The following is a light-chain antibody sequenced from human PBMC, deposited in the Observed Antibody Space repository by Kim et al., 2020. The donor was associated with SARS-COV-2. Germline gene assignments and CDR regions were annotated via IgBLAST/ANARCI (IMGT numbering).Light chain of an antibody. J-gene: IGKJ2*01. CDR3: QQYGSSPRT. Sequence: LSPGERAARSCRARQSVSSSYLAWYQQKPGKAPRLLIYGASSRATGIPDRFSGSGSGTDFTLTISRLEPEDFAVYYCQQYGSSPRTFGQGTKLEIK. CDR1: QSVSSSY. V-gene: IGKV3-20*01. CDR2: GAS.